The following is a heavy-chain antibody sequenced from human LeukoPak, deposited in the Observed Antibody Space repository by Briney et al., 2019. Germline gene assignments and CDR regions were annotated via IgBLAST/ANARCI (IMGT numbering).Heavy chain of an antibody. CDR3: ARRGTHNASASYYAGPIDAFDI. J-gene: IGHJ3*02. V-gene: IGHV5-51*01. Sequence: GESLKIPWQSSGYDFTIYWIGWVRQLPGKGLGGMGIIYPSDSDIIYSPSFQGQVTISADQAISTAYVQWSSLKASDTAMYYCARRGTHNASASYYAGPIDAFDIWGQGTMVTVSS. D-gene: IGHD3-10*01. CDR1: GYDFTIYW. CDR2: IYPSDSDI.